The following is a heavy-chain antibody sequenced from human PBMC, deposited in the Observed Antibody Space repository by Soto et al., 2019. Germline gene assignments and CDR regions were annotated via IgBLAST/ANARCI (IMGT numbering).Heavy chain of an antibody. Sequence: GESLKISCEGFGFSGNTYWIAWVRQKHGKGVEVMGAIFPGDSDNRYSPSFQGQVNISADRSISTAYLHWNSLKVSDTAIYYCARQGLPDRGSGYYDAMDVWGRGTTVTVSS. CDR3: ARQGLPDRGSGYYDAMDV. CDR2: IFPGDSDN. D-gene: IGHD2-15*01. J-gene: IGHJ6*02. V-gene: IGHV5-51*01. CDR1: GFSGNTYW.